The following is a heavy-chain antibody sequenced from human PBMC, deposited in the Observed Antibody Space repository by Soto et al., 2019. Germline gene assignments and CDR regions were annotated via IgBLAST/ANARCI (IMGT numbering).Heavy chain of an antibody. V-gene: IGHV3-23*01. CDR2: ISGSGRNT. CDR3: ANDRNGSESFPSYYHYGMDD. D-gene: IGHD3-10*01. J-gene: IGHJ6*02. CDR1: GFTFSNYA. Sequence: EVQMLESGGGLVHPGGSLRLSCAASGFTFSNYAMNWVRQAPGKGLEWVSSISGSGRNTYYADSVKGRLTISRDSSKNTLYLQMNSLRVEDTGVYYCANDRNGSESFPSYYHYGMDDWGQGTKVTVSS.